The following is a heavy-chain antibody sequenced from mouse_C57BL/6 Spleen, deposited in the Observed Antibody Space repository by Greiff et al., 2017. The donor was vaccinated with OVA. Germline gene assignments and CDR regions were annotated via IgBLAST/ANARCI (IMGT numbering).Heavy chain of an antibody. D-gene: IGHD3-3*01. Sequence: QVQLQQPGAELVRPGSSVKLSCKASGYTFTSYWMHWVKQRPIQGLEWIGNIDPSDSETHYNQKFKDKATLTVDKSSSTAYMQLSSLTSEDSAVYYCARGPRGRDVAWFAYWGQGTLVTVSA. J-gene: IGHJ3*01. CDR3: ARGPRGRDVAWFAY. V-gene: IGHV1-52*01. CDR1: GYTFTSYW. CDR2: IDPSDSET.